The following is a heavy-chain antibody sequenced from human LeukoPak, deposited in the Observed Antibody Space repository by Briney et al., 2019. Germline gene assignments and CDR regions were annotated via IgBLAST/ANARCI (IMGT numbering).Heavy chain of an antibody. CDR3: AIDFRRGYGDYEWDY. CDR1: GFTFSSYA. CDR2: ISGSGGST. J-gene: IGHJ4*02. V-gene: IGHV3-23*01. D-gene: IGHD4-17*01. Sequence: GGSLRLSCAASGFTFSSYAMSWVRQAPGKGLEWVSAISGSGGSTYYADSVKGRFTISRDNSKNPLYLQMNSLRAEDTAVYYCAIDFRRGYGDYEWDYWGQGTLVTVSS.